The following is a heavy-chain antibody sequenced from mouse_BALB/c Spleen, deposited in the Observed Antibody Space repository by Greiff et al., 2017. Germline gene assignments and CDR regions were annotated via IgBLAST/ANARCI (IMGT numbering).Heavy chain of an antibody. Sequence: VQLQQSGPGLVAPSQSLSITCTVSGFSLTSYGVHWVRQPPGKGLEWLGVIWAGGSTNYNSALMSRLSISKDNSKSQVFLKMNSLQTDDTAMYYCASIYYGNSYAMDYWGQGTSVTVSS. CDR2: IWAGGST. V-gene: IGHV2-9*02. CDR3: ASIYYGNSYAMDY. CDR1: GFSLTSYG. J-gene: IGHJ4*01. D-gene: IGHD2-1*01.